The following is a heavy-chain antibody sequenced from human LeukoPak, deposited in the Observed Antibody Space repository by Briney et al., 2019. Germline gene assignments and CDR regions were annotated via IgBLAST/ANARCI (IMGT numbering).Heavy chain of an antibody. CDR1: GFSVSSNY. J-gene: IGHJ6*03. V-gene: IGHV3-53*01. D-gene: IGHD3-10*01. Sequence: GGSLRLSCAASGFSVSSNYMSWVRQPPGKGLEWVSVIYSGGSTYYAASVKGRFTISRDNSKNTPYLQMNSLRAEDTAIYYCARDGLRSSGTPFYYQYMDVWGIGTTVTVSS. CDR2: IYSGGST. CDR3: ARDGLRSSGTPFYYQYMDV.